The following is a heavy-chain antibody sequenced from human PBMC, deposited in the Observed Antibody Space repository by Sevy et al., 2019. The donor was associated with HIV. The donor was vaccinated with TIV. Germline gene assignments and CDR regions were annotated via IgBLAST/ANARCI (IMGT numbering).Heavy chain of an antibody. V-gene: IGHV4-59*08. D-gene: IGHD6-13*01. Sequence: SETLSLTCSVSDDSIYSYYWSWIRQPPGKGLEWIGYIYNNIGRTNYSPALTSRVSISVDTSKNQFSLKLTSVTAADTAVYYCARGAVVIGTAATPVLDFWGQGSLVTVSS. J-gene: IGHJ4*02. CDR1: DDSIYSYY. CDR2: IYNNIGRT. CDR3: ARGAVVIGTAATPVLDF.